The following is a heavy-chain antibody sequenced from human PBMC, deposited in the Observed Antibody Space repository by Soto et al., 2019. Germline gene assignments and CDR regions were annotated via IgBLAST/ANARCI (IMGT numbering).Heavy chain of an antibody. CDR3: ARDHPTYYDFWSGYNFEY. Sequence: SESLSLTCSLSGGSISDYYWNWIRQPAGKGLECIGRIWTSGSANYNPSLKSRVTMSADTSKNQFSLKLTSVTAADSAMYYCARDHPTYYDFWSGYNFEYWGQGIMVTVSS. V-gene: IGHV4-4*07. D-gene: IGHD3-3*01. J-gene: IGHJ4*02. CDR1: GGSISDYY. CDR2: IWTSGSA.